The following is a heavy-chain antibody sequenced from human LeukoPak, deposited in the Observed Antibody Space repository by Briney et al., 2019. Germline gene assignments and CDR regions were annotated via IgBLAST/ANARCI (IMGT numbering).Heavy chain of an antibody. CDR1: GFTFSSYG. J-gene: IGHJ4*02. V-gene: IGHV3-30*03. D-gene: IGHD1-7*01. Sequence: GGSLRLSCAASGFTFSSYGMHWVRQAPGKGLEWVAVISYDGSNKYYADSVKGRFTISRDNSKNTLYLQMNSLRAEDTAVYYCARVIGTNIDYWGQGTLVTVSS. CDR2: ISYDGSNK. CDR3: ARVIGTNIDY.